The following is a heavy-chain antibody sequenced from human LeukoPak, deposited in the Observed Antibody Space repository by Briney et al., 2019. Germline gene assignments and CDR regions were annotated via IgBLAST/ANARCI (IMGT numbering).Heavy chain of an antibody. J-gene: IGHJ5*02. CDR1: EFTFGDYA. Sequence: PGRSLRLSCTASEFTFGDYAMSWVRQAPGKGLEWVGFIRSKAYGGTTEYAASVKGRFTISRDDSKSIAYLQMNSLKTEDTAVYYCTRDPGYCSSTSCHNWFDPWGQGTLVTVSS. V-gene: IGHV3-49*04. CDR3: TRDPGYCSSTSCHNWFDP. D-gene: IGHD2-2*03. CDR2: IRSKAYGGTT.